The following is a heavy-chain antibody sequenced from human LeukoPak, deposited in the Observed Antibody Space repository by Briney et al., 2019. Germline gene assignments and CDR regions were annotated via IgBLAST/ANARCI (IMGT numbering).Heavy chain of an antibody. J-gene: IGHJ4*02. CDR3: AKVIVAAAGLYYFDY. D-gene: IGHD6-13*01. Sequence: PGGSLRLSCAASGFTFSSYAMSWVRQAPGKGLEWVSAISGSGGSTYYADSVKGRFTISRDNSKDTLYLQMNSLRAEDTAVYYCAKVIVAAAGLYYFDYWGQGTLVTVSS. CDR1: GFTFSSYA. V-gene: IGHV3-23*01. CDR2: ISGSGGST.